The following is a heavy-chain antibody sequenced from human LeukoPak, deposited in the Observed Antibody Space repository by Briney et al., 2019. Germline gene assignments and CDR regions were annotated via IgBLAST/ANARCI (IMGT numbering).Heavy chain of an antibody. J-gene: IGHJ4*02. CDR2: INDSGGNT. Sequence: GGSLRLSCAASGFTFSSYAMSWVRQAPGKGLEWVSLINDSGGNTYYADSVKGRFTISRDNSKNTLFLRMSSLRAEDTAVYYCAKTSAGIRGGYFDYWGQGTLVTVSS. V-gene: IGHV3-23*01. CDR3: AKTSAGIRGGYFDY. CDR1: GFTFSSYA. D-gene: IGHD3-10*01.